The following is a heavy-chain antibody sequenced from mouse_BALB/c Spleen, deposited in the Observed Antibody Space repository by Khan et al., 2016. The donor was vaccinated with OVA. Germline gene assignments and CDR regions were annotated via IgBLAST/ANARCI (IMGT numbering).Heavy chain of an antibody. CDR1: GFAFNSYD. CDR2: ISSTGTYT. CDR3: TRPSYYGNPWFTY. D-gene: IGHD2-10*01. J-gene: IGHJ3*01. Sequence: EVQGVESGGGLVKPGGSLKLSCEVSGFAFNSYDMSWVRQTPEKRLEWVATISSTGTYTYYPDSVKGRFTISRDTARNTLYLQMSSLRSEDTALYDCTRPSYYGNPWFTYWGQGTLVTVSA. V-gene: IGHV5-9*02.